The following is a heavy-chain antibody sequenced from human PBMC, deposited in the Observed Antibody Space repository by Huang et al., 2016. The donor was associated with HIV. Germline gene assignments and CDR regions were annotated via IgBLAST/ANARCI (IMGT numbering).Heavy chain of an antibody. Sequence: HVQLQESVPGLVKPSQTLSLTCTVSFYSIRILCYYFTWIRQSPAKGLEWIGYIYYSGSSDYNPSRKRRVSISIDAFKTRVSLKLKSVTVADKDVYYCARAPATHSVFFYWGQGTLVTVSA. D-gene: IGHD3-3*01. CDR3: ARAPATHSVFFY. CDR1: FYSIRILCYY. CDR2: IYYSGSS. V-gene: IGHV4-30-4*08. J-gene: IGHJ4*02.